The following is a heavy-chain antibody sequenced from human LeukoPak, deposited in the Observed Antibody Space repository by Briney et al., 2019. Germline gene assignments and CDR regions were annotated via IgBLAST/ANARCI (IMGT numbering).Heavy chain of an antibody. CDR3: ARGGSRVTTINILDY. CDR1: GYTFSSYG. J-gene: IGHJ4*02. V-gene: IGHV1-18*01. Sequence: ASVRVSCKPSGYTFSSYGISWVRQAPGQGLEWMGWIRVYNGDTNYAQKFKGRVTMTTDTSTNTAYMELRSLGSDDTAVYYCARGGSRVTTINILDYWGQGALVTVSS. CDR2: IRVYNGDT. D-gene: IGHD5-24*01.